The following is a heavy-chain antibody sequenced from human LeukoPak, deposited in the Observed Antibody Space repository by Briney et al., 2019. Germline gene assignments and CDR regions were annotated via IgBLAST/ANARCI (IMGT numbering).Heavy chain of an antibody. J-gene: IGHJ5*02. D-gene: IGHD3-3*01. CDR2: ISYDGSNK. Sequence: GGSLRLSCAASGFTFSSYAMHWVRQAPGKGLEWVAVISYDGSNKYYADSVKGRFTISRDNAKSSLYLQMNSLRVEDTAVYYCARTLFGAYNWFDPWGQGALVTVSS. CDR1: GFTFSSYA. CDR3: ARTLFGAYNWFDP. V-gene: IGHV3-30*04.